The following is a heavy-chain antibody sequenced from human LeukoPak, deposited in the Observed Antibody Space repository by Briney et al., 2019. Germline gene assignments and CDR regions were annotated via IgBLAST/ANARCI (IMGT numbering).Heavy chain of an antibody. CDR2: ISHDGSNT. V-gene: IGHV3-30-3*01. D-gene: IGHD3-10*01. CDR1: GFTFSTYA. Sequence: GGSLRLSCAASGFTFSTYAMHWVRQAPGKGLEWVAFISHDGSNTYYGDSVKGRFTISRDNSKNTLYLQMNSLRAEDTAVYYCARDFLPYYYGPFDYWGQGTLVTVSS. CDR3: ARDFLPYYYGPFDY. J-gene: IGHJ4*02.